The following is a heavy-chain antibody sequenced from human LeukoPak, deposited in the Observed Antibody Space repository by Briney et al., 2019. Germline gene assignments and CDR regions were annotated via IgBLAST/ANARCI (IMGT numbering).Heavy chain of an antibody. CDR1: GYSIRSSDY. CDR3: AREGSSWLWYFDL. D-gene: IGHD6-13*01. V-gene: IGHV4-38-2*02. J-gene: IGHJ2*01. CDR2: IYHSGST. Sequence: SETLSLTCTVSGYSIRSSDYWGWIRQPPGKGLEWIGSIYHSGSTYYNPSLKSRVTISADTSKNEFSLKLSSVTAADTAVHYCAREGSSWLWYFDLWGRGTLVTVSS.